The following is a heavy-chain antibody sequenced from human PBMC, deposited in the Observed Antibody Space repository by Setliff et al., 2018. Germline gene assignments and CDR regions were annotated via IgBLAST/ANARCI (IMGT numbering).Heavy chain of an antibody. V-gene: IGHV1-2*06. D-gene: IGHD3-16*01. Sequence: ASVKVSCKASGYTYTGYYMYWVRQAPGQGLEWMGRINPSSGATIYAQKFQGRVTMTSDTSISTAYMELGRLRSDDTAVYFCARDGGGDSDAFDIWGQGTMVTVSS. CDR3: ARDGGGDSDAFDI. J-gene: IGHJ3*02. CDR2: INPSSGAT. CDR1: GYTYTGYY.